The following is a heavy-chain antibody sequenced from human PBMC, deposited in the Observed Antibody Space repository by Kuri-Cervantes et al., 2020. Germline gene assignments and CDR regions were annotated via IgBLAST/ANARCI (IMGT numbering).Heavy chain of an antibody. Sequence: ASVKVSCKASGYTFTSYDINWVRQATGQGLEWMGWMNPNSGNTGYAQKFQGRVTMTRNTSISTAYMELSSLRSEDTAVYYCARDAILAYCGGDCYSGAFDIWGQGTIVTVSS. CDR2: MNPNSGNT. V-gene: IGHV1-8*01. CDR3: ARDAILAYCGGDCYSGAFDI. D-gene: IGHD2-21*02. CDR1: GYTFTSYD. J-gene: IGHJ3*02.